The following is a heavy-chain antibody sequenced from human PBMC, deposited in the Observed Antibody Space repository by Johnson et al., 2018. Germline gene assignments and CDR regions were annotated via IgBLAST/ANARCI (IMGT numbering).Heavy chain of an antibody. CDR3: ARCVTATGDAFDI. J-gene: IGHJ3*02. D-gene: IGHD2-21*02. CDR1: GFTFSSYG. CDR2: IWYDGSNK. V-gene: IGHV3-33*01. Sequence: VQLVESGGGVVQPGRSLGLSCAASGFTFSSYGMHWVRQAPGKGLEWVAVIWYDGSNKYYADSVKGRFTISSTNSKNTVYLKMNSRRAEETAVYYWARCVTATGDAFDIWGLGTMVTVSS.